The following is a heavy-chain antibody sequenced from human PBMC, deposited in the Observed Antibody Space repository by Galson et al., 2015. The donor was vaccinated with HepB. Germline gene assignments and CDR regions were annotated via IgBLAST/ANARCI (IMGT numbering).Heavy chain of an antibody. CDR1: GFTFDDYA. D-gene: IGHD3-10*01. Sequence: SLRLSCAASGFTFDDYAMHWVRQAPGKGLEWVSGISWNSGSIGYADSVKGRFTISRDNAKNSLYLQMNSLRAEDTALYYCAKDMGDFYGSGSYVKGLDYWGQGTLVTVSS. CDR2: ISWNSGSI. V-gene: IGHV3-9*01. CDR3: AKDMGDFYGSGSYVKGLDY. J-gene: IGHJ4*02.